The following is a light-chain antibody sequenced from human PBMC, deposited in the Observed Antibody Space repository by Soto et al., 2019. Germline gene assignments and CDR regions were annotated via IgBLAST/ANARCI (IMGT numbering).Light chain of an antibody. CDR2: SNY. CDR3: GTWDSSLYSVV. Sequence: QSVLTQPPSASGTPGQRVTISCSGSTSNIGSNSVNWYQQLPGTAPKLLIYSNYQRPSGIPDRFSGSKSGTSATLGITGLHTGDEATYYCGTWDSSLYSVVFGGGTKVTVL. V-gene: IGLV1-44*01. CDR1: TSNIGSNS. J-gene: IGLJ2*01.